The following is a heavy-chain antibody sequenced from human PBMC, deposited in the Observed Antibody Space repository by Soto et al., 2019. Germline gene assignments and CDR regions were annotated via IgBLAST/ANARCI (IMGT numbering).Heavy chain of an antibody. Sequence: QLQLQESGPGLVKPSETLSLACTVSGGSISSSSYYWGWIRQPPGKGLEWIGSIYNSGRTYYNPSLKSRVTISVDTSKNQFSLKLSSVTAADTAVFYCPTIAATYDAFDIWVQGTMVTVSS. CDR3: PTIAATYDAFDI. V-gene: IGHV4-39*01. D-gene: IGHD6-13*01. J-gene: IGHJ3*02. CDR1: GGSISSSSYY. CDR2: IYNSGRT.